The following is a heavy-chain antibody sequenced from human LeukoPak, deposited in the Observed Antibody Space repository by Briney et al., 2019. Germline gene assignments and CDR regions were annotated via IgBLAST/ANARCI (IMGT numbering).Heavy chain of an antibody. CDR3: ATITVTESY. J-gene: IGHJ4*02. V-gene: IGHV4-59*12. Sequence: SQTLSLTCTVSGGSISSYYWSWIRQPPGKGLEWIGYIYYSGSTNYNPSLKSRVTISVDKSKNQFSLKLSSVTAADTAVYYCATITVTESYWGQGTLVTVSS. CDR1: GGSISSYY. CDR2: IYYSGST. D-gene: IGHD4-11*01.